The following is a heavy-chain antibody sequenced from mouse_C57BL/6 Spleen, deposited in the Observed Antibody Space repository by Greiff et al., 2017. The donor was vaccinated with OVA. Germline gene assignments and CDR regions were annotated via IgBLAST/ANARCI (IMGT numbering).Heavy chain of an antibody. V-gene: IGHV1-53*01. D-gene: IGHD2-2*01. CDR2: INPSNGGT. CDR3: SRSEGYDWYFDV. J-gene: IGHJ1*03. CDR1: GYTFTSYW. Sequence: QVQLQQPGTELVKPGASVKLSCKASGYTFTSYWMHWVKQRPGQGLEWIGNINPSNGGTNYNEKFKSKATLTVDKSSSTAYMQLSSLTSEDSAVFYFSRSEGYDWYFDVWGTGTTVTVSS.